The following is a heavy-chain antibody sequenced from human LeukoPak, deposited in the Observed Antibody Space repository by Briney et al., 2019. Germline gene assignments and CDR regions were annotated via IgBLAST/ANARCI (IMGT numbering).Heavy chain of an antibody. CDR3: ARDNDKVVDH. Sequence: ASVKVSCKTSGYTLSNYGISWVRQAPGQGLEWMGWITAYNGDRLYAQRFQGRITLTTDTSTSTSYMELRSLEYDDTAIYYCARDNDKVVDHWGQGTLVTVSS. CDR1: GYTLSNYG. CDR2: ITAYNGDR. J-gene: IGHJ4*01. D-gene: IGHD1-1*01. V-gene: IGHV1-18*01.